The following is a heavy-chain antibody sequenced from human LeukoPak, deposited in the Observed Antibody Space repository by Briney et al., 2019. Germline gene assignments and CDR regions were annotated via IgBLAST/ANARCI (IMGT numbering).Heavy chain of an antibody. CDR2: ISWNSGSI. J-gene: IGHJ4*02. CDR1: GFTFDDYA. Sequence: PGGSLRLSCAASGFTFDDYAMHWVRQAPGKGLEWVSGISWNSGSIGYADSVKGRFTISRDNAKSSLYMQLNSLRAEDMALYYCATGLGSSSRFSFDYWGQGTLVTVSS. V-gene: IGHV3-9*03. CDR3: ATGLGSSSRFSFDY. D-gene: IGHD6-13*01.